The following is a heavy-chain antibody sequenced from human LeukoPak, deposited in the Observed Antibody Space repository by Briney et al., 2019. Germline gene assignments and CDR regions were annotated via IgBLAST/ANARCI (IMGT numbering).Heavy chain of an antibody. Sequence: GASVKVSCKASGYTLTSYDINWVRQATGQGLEWMGWMNPNSGNTGYAQKFQGRVTITRNTSISTAYMELSSLRSEDTAVYYCARDDSSGYPPTFDYWGQGTLVTVSS. V-gene: IGHV1-8*03. CDR1: GYTLTSYD. CDR3: ARDDSSGYPPTFDY. CDR2: MNPNSGNT. J-gene: IGHJ4*02. D-gene: IGHD3-22*01.